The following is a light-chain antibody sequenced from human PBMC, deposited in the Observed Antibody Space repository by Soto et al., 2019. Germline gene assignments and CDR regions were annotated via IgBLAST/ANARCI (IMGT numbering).Light chain of an antibody. CDR1: QSVSSN. Sequence: EIVMTQSPATLSVSPGERATLSCSASQSVSSNLAWYQQKPGQAPRLLIYGASTRATGIPARFSGSGSGTEFTLTISSLQSEDFAVYYCQQYNNGATFGQGTKLEIK. CDR2: GAS. V-gene: IGKV3-15*01. CDR3: QQYNNGAT. J-gene: IGKJ2*01.